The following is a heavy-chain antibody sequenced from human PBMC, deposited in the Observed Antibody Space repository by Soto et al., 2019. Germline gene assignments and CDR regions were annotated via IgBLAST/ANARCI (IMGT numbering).Heavy chain of an antibody. CDR3: ARGHYYYAMDV. V-gene: IGHV4-30-2*01. CDR1: AVSVSTGVFS. CDR2: ISHGGSP. J-gene: IGHJ6*02. Sequence: PSETLSPTCAVSAVSVSTGVFSWNWSRQPPGQGLEWIGYISHGGSPHYTPSLRSRVSISVDRSTNVISLNLTSMTPADTAVYFCARGHYYYAMDVWGQGTTVTVS.